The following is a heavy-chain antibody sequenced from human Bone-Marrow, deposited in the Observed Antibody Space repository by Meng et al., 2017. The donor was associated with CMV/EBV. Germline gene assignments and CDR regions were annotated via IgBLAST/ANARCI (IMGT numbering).Heavy chain of an antibody. CDR3: ARGSMVRGVPLPYYYYGMGV. J-gene: IGHJ6*02. CDR2: INPDSGGT. D-gene: IGHD3-10*01. V-gene: IGHV1-2*02. Sequence: ASSKVFCNASADTITTYDINCVRQATGQGLEWMGWINPDSGGTNYAQNFQGRVTMTRDTSISTAYMALIRLRSDDTAVYYCARGSMVRGVPLPYYYYGMGVCGQGTTVTVSS. CDR1: ADTITTYD.